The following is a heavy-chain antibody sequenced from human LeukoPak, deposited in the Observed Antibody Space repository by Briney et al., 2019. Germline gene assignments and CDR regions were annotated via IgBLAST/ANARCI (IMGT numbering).Heavy chain of an antibody. Sequence: SETLSLTCTVSGGSISSYYWSWIRQPPGRGLEWIGYIYSSGSTNNNPSLKSRVTISVDTSKNQFSLKLSSVTAADTAVYYCARYGRTNGVPDRFDPWGQGTLVTVSS. CDR3: ARYGRTNGVPDRFDP. V-gene: IGHV4-59*01. J-gene: IGHJ5*02. CDR2: IYSSGST. D-gene: IGHD2-8*01. CDR1: GGSISSYY.